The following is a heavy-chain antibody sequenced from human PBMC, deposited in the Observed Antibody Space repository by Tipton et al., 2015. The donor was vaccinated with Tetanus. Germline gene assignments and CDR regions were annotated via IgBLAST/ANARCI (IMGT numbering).Heavy chain of an antibody. CDR3: ARRRGVYSGSYFDY. CDR2: IYYSGST. Sequence: TLSLTCTVSGSSISSGDYYWSWIRQPPGKGLEWIGYIYYSGSTYYNPSLKSRVTISVDTSKNQFSLKLSSVTAADTAVYYCARRRGVYSGSYFDYWGQGTLVTVSS. D-gene: IGHD1-26*01. CDR1: GSSISSGDYY. J-gene: IGHJ4*02. V-gene: IGHV4-30-4*01.